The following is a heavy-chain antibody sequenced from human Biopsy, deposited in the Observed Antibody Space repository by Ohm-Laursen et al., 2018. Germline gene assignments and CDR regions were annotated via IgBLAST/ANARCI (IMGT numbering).Heavy chain of an antibody. CDR3: ARGSNDFGGLYFPR. Sequence: GNLSLTCTVSGGSFTGHYWSWIRQPPGKGLEWIGHISYTGYTSYNASLKSRVTISVDTSRNHFSLRLSSLTAADTAVYYCARGSNDFGGLYFPRWGQGTLLTVSS. J-gene: IGHJ4*02. CDR1: GGSFTGHY. D-gene: IGHD4-23*01. CDR2: ISYTGYT. V-gene: IGHV4-59*11.